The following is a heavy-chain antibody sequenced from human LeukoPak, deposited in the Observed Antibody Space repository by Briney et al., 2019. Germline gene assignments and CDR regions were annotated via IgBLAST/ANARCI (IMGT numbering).Heavy chain of an antibody. CDR2: INQDGSEK. CDR3: ASGGFTFGH. D-gene: IGHD3-16*01. J-gene: IGHJ5*02. CDR1: GFNFISHW. Sequence: GGSLRLSCAASGFNFISHWMSWVRQAPGKGLEWVANINQDGSEKYYVDSVKGRFTISSDNAKNSLYLQMNSLRAEDMAVYYCASGGFTFGHWGQGTLVTVSS. V-gene: IGHV3-7*02.